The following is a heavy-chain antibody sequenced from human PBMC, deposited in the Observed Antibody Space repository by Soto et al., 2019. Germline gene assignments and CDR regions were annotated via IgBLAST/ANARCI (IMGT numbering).Heavy chain of an antibody. J-gene: IGHJ6*02. D-gene: IGHD1-1*01. CDR1: GFTVSSCT. V-gene: IGHV3-23*01. CDR2: IRARAADT. CDR3: GKGYGNSAGIMSMDV. Sequence: PGGSLRLSCTTSGFTVSSCTMSWVRQAPGKGLEWVSGIRARAADTYYTYSVRGRFTISREDSKNTLDLQLSSLRAEDTASYYCGKGYGNSAGIMSMDVWGQGTTVTVPS.